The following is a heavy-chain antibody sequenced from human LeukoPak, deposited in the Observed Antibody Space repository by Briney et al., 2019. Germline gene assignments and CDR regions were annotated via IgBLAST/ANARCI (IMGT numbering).Heavy chain of an antibody. J-gene: IGHJ6*02. CDR2: IRSKAYGGTT. D-gene: IGHD2-2*01. CDR1: GFTFSNYA. CDR3: TRYCSSTSCDQYQYYGMDV. Sequence: GGSLRLSCAASGFTFSNYAMHWVRQAPGKGLEWVGFIRSKAYGGTTEYAASVKGRFTISRVDSKGIAYLHMNSLKTEDTAVYYCTRYCSSTSCDQYQYYGMDVWGQGTTVTVSS. V-gene: IGHV3-49*04.